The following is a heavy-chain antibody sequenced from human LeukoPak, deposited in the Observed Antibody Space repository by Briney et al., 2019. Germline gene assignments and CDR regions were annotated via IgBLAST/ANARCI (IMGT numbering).Heavy chain of an antibody. J-gene: IGHJ6*03. V-gene: IGHV4-39*07. D-gene: IGHD2-2*01. CDR1: GGSISSNTYS. CDR2: IYYSGST. CDR3: ARDKSTSYLSMDV. Sequence: SETLSLTCTVSGGSISSNTYSWGWIRQPPGKGLEWIGSIYYSGSTYYNPSLKSRVTISVDTSKNQFSLKLSSVTAADTAVYYCARDKSTSYLSMDVWGKGTTVTVSS.